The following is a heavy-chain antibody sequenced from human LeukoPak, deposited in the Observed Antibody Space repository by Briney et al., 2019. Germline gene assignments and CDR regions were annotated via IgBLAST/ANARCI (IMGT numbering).Heavy chain of an antibody. Sequence: SETLSLTCTVSGGSISSSSYYRGWNRQPPGKGLECIGSIYYSGSTYYNPSLKSRVTISVDTSKNQFSLKLNSVTAADTAVYYCVRHSDYYGSGSYYQFDYWGQGTLVTVSS. J-gene: IGHJ4*02. CDR2: IYYSGST. V-gene: IGHV4-39*01. D-gene: IGHD3-10*01. CDR3: VRHSDYYGSGSYYQFDY. CDR1: GGSISSSSYY.